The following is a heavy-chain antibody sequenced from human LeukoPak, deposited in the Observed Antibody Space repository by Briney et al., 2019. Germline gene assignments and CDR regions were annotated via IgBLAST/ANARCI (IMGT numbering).Heavy chain of an antibody. Sequence: GGSLRLSCAASGSTFTNSWMAWVRQAPGKGLEWVANIKQDGSTKHYADSLKGRFTISRDNPKNSPYLQMNNLRADDTAVYYCTRDTDGSLDYWGQGILVTVAS. CDR2: IKQDGSTK. V-gene: IGHV3-7*01. CDR3: TRDTDGSLDY. J-gene: IGHJ4*02. D-gene: IGHD1-26*01. CDR1: GSTFTNSW.